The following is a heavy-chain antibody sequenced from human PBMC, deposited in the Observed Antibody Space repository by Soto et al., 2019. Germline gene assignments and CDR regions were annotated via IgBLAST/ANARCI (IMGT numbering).Heavy chain of an antibody. Sequence: QVQLVESGGGVVQPGRSLRLSCAASGFTFSSSGMHWVRQAPGKGLEWVAVIWYDGSNKYYAESVKGRFTISRDNSNNTLYLQMNSLRAEDTAVYYCARDGAYYGDYIDYWGQGTLVTVSS. D-gene: IGHD4-17*01. CDR1: GFTFSSSG. CDR2: IWYDGSNK. J-gene: IGHJ4*02. CDR3: ARDGAYYGDYIDY. V-gene: IGHV3-33*01.